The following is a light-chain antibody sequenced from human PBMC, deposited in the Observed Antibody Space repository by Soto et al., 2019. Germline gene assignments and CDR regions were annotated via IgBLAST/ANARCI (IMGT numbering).Light chain of an antibody. CDR1: RSDVGAYNY. CDR2: DVS. CDR3: NSYATSSTYT. V-gene: IGLV2-14*03. Sequence: QSALTQPASVSGSPGQSIAISCTGTRSDVGAYNYVSWYQQHPGKAPKLMIYDVSNRPSGVSNRFSGSKSGNTASLTISGLQAEDEADYYCNSYATSSTYTFGTGTKVTVL. J-gene: IGLJ1*01.